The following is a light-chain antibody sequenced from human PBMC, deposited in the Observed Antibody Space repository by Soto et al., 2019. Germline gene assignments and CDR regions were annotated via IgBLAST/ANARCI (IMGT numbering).Light chain of an antibody. CDR1: ERLSSVY. CDR2: GAS. J-gene: IGKJ5*01. CDR3: QQYGGSPRIT. V-gene: IGKV3-20*01. Sequence: EIVMTQSPATLSVSPGERVTFSCRASERLSSVYLAWYQQRPGQPPRLLIYGASNRATGIPDRFSGSGSGTDFTLIINRLEPEDVAIYYCQQYGGSPRITFGQGTRLEIK.